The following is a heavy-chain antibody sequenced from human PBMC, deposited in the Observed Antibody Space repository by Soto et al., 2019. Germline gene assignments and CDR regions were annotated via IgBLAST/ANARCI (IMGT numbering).Heavy chain of an antibody. V-gene: IGHV1-18*01. Sequence: ASVKVSCKASGYTFTSYCISWVRQAPGQGLEWMGWISAYNGNTNYAQKLQGRVTMTTDTSTSTAYMELRSLRSDDTAVYYCASLRYYGSGRFDAFDIWGQGTMVTVSS. CDR2: ISAYNGNT. J-gene: IGHJ3*02. D-gene: IGHD3-10*01. CDR3: ASLRYYGSGRFDAFDI. CDR1: GYTFTSYC.